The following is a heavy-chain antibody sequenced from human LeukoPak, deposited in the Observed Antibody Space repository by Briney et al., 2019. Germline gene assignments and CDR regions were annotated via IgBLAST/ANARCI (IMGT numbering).Heavy chain of an antibody. CDR1: GFTFSSYW. D-gene: IGHD1-26*01. Sequence: PGGSLRLSCAASGFTFSSYWMSWVRQAPGKGLEWVANIKQDGSEKYYVDSVKGRFTISRDNAKNSLYLQMNSLRAEDTAVYYCARDCIGAGRSINWFDPWGQGTLVTVSS. J-gene: IGHJ5*02. CDR2: IKQDGSEK. CDR3: ARDCIGAGRSINWFDP. V-gene: IGHV3-7*01.